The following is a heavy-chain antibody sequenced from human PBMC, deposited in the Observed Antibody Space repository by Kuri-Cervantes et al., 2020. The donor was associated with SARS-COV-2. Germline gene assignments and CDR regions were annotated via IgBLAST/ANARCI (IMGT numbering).Heavy chain of an antibody. Sequence: ASVKVSCKASGYTFTGYYMHWVRQAPGQGLEWMGWINPNSGGTNYAQKFQGRVTMTRDTSISTAYMELSRLRSDDTAVYYCAKDATNIWSGYSNFDYWGQGTLVTVSS. J-gene: IGHJ4*02. CDR3: AKDATNIWSGYSNFDY. D-gene: IGHD3-3*01. CDR2: INPNSGGT. V-gene: IGHV1-2*02. CDR1: GYTFTGYY.